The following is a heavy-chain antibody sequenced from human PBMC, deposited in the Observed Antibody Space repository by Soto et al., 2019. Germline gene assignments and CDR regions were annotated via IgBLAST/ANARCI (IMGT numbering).Heavy chain of an antibody. CDR3: ARSILVADV. CDR2: ISYDGNNK. J-gene: IGHJ6*02. D-gene: IGHD6-6*01. Sequence: QVQLVESGGGVVQPGRSLRLSCAASGFTFSTYAMHWVRQVPGKGLEWVAVISYDGNNKDYADSVKGRFIISRDNSKNTLYLQMNSLRGEDTAVYYCARSILVADVWGQGTTVTVSS. CDR1: GFTFSTYA. V-gene: IGHV3-30-3*01.